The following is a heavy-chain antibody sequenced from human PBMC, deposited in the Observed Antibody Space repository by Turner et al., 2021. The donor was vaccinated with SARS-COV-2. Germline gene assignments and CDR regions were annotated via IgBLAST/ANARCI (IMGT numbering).Heavy chain of an antibody. D-gene: IGHD2-2*01. CDR1: GLTVSSNY. CDR2: SYSGGST. CDR3: ARSTYCSSTRCYDAFDI. Sequence: EVQLLETGGGLIQPVVSMILSCAASGLTVSSNYMSWVRQAPGKGLEWVSVSYSGGSTYYADSVKGRFTISRDNSKNTLYLQMNSLRGEDTAVYYCARSTYCSSTRCYDAFDIWGQGTMVTVSS. V-gene: IGHV3-53*02. J-gene: IGHJ3*02.